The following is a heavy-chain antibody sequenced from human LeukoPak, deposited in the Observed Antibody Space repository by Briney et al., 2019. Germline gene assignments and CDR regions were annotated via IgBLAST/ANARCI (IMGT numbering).Heavy chain of an antibody. CDR3: ARGVYDSSGYYDY. D-gene: IGHD3-22*01. J-gene: IGHJ4*02. V-gene: IGHV4-34*01. Sequence: PSETLSLTCAVYGGSFSGYYWSWIRQPPGKGLEWIGEINHSGSTNYNPSLKSRVTISVDTSKNQFSLKLSSGTAADTAVYYCARGVYDSSGYYDYWGQGTLVTVSS. CDR2: INHSGST. CDR1: GGSFSGYY.